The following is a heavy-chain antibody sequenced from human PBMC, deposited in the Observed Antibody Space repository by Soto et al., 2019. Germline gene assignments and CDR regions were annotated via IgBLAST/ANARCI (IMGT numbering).Heavy chain of an antibody. J-gene: IGHJ4*02. CDR1: GFTFSSYW. V-gene: IGHV3-7*01. Sequence: GGSLRLSCAASGFTFSSYWMSWVRQAPGKGLEWVANIKQDGSEKYYVDSVKGRFTISRDNAKNSLYLQMNSLRAEDTAVYYCARDLSGLVPEPGIALGNWGQGTLVTVSS. CDR3: ARDLSGLVPEPGIALGN. D-gene: IGHD6-13*01. CDR2: IKQDGSEK.